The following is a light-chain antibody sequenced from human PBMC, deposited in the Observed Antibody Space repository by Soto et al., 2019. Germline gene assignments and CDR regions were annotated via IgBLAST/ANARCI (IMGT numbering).Light chain of an antibody. Sequence: EIGMKQSPATLSVSTGESATLSCRASQSISSSKLAWYQQNPGQAPRLLMYGASNRATGIPARFSGSGSGTEFTLTISSLQSEDFAVYYCQQYDYLPRTFGQVTKVDI. CDR3: QQYDYLPRT. V-gene: IGKV3-15*01. CDR1: QSISSS. J-gene: IGKJ1*01. CDR2: GAS.